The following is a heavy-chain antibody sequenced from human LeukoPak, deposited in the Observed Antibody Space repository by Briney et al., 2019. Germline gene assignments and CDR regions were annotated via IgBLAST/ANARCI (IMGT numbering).Heavy chain of an antibody. D-gene: IGHD3-22*01. Sequence: GGSLRLSCAASGFAFSRYWMHCLRQSPGEGRVWGARIRSDGSVRNYADYVEGRFTVSRDSSKTTLLPQMNSLKVEDTAVYYCVLPSSGADVAGGGQGTLVTVSS. V-gene: IGHV3-74*01. J-gene: IGHJ4*02. CDR3: VLPSSGADVAG. CDR2: IRSDGSVR. CDR1: GFAFSRYW.